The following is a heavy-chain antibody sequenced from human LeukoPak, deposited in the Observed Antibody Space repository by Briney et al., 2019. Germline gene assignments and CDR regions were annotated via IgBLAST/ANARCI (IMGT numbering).Heavy chain of an antibody. CDR1: GGSVSSGSYY. J-gene: IGHJ6*02. Sequence: SETLSLTCTVSGGSVSSGSYYWSWIRQPPGKGLEWIGYIYYSGSTNYNPSLKSRVTISVDTSKNQFSLKLSSVTAADTAVYYCARVYCGGDCYPYYYYYYGMDVWGQGTTVTVSS. CDR3: ARVYCGGDCYPYYYYYYGMDV. CDR2: IYYSGST. V-gene: IGHV4-61*01. D-gene: IGHD2-21*02.